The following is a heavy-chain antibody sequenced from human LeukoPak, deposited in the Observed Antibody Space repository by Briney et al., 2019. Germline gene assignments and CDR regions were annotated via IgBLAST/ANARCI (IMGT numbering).Heavy chain of an antibody. D-gene: IGHD3-22*01. CDR2: ISGSGGNT. J-gene: IGHJ4*02. Sequence: GGSLRLSCAASGFTFSSYAMSWVRQAPGKGLEWVSAISGSGGNTYYADSVKGRFTISRDNSKNTLHLQMNSLRAEDTAVYYCAKGVRGYYDSSGYYFSYWGQGTLVTVSS. CDR1: GFTFSSYA. CDR3: AKGVRGYYDSSGYYFSY. V-gene: IGHV3-23*01.